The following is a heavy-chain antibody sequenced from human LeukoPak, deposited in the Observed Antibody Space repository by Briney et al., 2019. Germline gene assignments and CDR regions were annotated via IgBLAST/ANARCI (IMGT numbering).Heavy chain of an antibody. CDR2: IIPIFGTA. J-gene: IGHJ4*02. Sequence: ASVKVSCKASGGTFSSYAISWVRQAPGQGLEWMGGIIPIFGTANNAQKFQGRVTITADESTSTAYMELSSLRSEDTAVYYCARMVEMATINYFDYWGQGTLVTVSS. V-gene: IGHV1-69*13. CDR1: GGTFSSYA. D-gene: IGHD5-24*01. CDR3: ARMVEMATINYFDY.